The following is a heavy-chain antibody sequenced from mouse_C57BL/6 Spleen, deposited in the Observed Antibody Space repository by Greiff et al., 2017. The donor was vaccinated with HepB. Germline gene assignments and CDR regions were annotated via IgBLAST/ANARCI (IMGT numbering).Heavy chain of an antibody. V-gene: IGHV1-69*01. CDR1: GYTFTSYW. J-gene: IGHJ2*01. Sequence: QVQLQQSGAELVMPGASVKLSCKASGYTFTSYWMHWVQQRPGQGLAWIGEIDPSDCYTNYNQKFKGKSTLTVDKSSSTAYMQLSSLTSEDSAVYYCARSSSIYYGNYFDYWGQGTTLTVSS. CDR3: ARSSSIYYGNYFDY. D-gene: IGHD2-1*01. CDR2: IDPSDCYT.